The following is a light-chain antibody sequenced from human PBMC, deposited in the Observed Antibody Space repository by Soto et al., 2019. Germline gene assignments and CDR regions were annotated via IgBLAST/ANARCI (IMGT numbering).Light chain of an antibody. CDR2: DAS. J-gene: IGKJ5*01. V-gene: IGKV3-11*01. CDR1: QSVSRY. CDR3: HQGSKGPIT. Sequence: EKEMRQAAGTQSVSLGVRATQSCMASQSVSRYLAWYQQKPRQAPRLLIYDASNRATGMPARFSCSGSVTDVTLCISCLEPESVAVYYCHQGSKGPITFGQGTRLEIK.